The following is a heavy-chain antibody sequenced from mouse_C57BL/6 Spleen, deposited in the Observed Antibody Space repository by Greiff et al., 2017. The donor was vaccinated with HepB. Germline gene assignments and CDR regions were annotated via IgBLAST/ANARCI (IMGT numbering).Heavy chain of an antibody. CDR1: GFTFSSYT. CDR2: ISGGGGNT. V-gene: IGHV5-9*01. CDR3: ARNSPYAMDY. J-gene: IGHJ4*01. Sequence: EVQGVESGGGLVKPGGSLKLSCAASGFTFSSYTMSWVRQTPEKRLEWVATISGGGGNTYYPDSVKGRFTISRDNAKNTLYLQMSSLRSEDTALYYCARNSPYAMDYWGQGTSVTVSS.